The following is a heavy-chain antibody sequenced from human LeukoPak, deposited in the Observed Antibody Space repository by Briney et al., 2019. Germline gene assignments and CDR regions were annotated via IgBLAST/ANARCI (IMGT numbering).Heavy chain of an antibody. J-gene: IGHJ4*02. CDR3: ARYSCGSGSYFDY. V-gene: IGHV4-30-4*01. D-gene: IGHD3-10*01. Sequence: SETLSLTCTVSGGSISSGDYYWSWIRQPPGKGLEWIGYIYYSGSTYYNPSLKSRVTISVDTSENQFSLKLSSVTAADTAVYYCARYSCGSGSYFDYWGQGTLVTVSS. CDR2: IYYSGST. CDR1: GGSISSGDYY.